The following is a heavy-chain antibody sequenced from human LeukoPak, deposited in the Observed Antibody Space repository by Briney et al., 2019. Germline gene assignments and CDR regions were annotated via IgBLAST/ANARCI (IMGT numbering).Heavy chain of an antibody. Sequence: SETLSLTCAVYGGSFSGYYWSWIRQPPGKGLEWIGEINHSGSTNYNPSLKSRVTISVDTSKNQFSLKLSSVTAADTAVYYCAREISHSHARNSIEYSSSWGQGTLVTVSS. D-gene: IGHD6-6*01. V-gene: IGHV4-34*01. J-gene: IGHJ5*02. CDR3: AREISHSHARNSIEYSSS. CDR1: GGSFSGYY. CDR2: INHSGST.